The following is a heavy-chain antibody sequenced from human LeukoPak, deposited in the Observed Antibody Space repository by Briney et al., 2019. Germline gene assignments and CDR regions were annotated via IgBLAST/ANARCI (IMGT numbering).Heavy chain of an antibody. V-gene: IGHV4-4*02. J-gene: IGHJ4*02. Sequence: SETPSPTFAVSGGSLSRSKLWGLVRPPPRKGLEWVGGIYHSGSTNYNPSLKSRVTISVDKSKNQFSLKLSSVTAADTAVYYCARAGQGYCTSASCYLSLDYWGQGTLVTVSS. D-gene: IGHD2-2*01. CDR1: GGSLSRSKL. CDR3: ARAGQGYCTSASCYLSLDY. CDR2: IYHSGST.